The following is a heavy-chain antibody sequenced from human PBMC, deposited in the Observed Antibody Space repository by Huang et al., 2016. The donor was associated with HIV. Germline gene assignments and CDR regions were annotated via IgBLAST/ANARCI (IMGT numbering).Heavy chain of an antibody. CDR3: ARGVSILGVVSYYMDV. Sequence: QVQLQESGPGLLRPSQTLSLTCTVSGASMNNVSPSWTWLRQPAGKGLDGIGHMVARGTTNYNPSLMSRVTISVDKSKNRFSLKLTSVTAADTAVYYCARGVSILGVVSYYMDVWGKGTTVTVSS. CDR2: MVARGTT. CDR1: GASMNNVSPS. J-gene: IGHJ6*03. D-gene: IGHD3-3*01. V-gene: IGHV4-61*09.